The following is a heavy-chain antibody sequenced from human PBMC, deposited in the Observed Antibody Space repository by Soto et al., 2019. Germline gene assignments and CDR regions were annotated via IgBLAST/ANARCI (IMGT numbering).Heavy chain of an antibody. D-gene: IGHD1-26*01. V-gene: IGHV3-30*18. Sequence: WVRQAPGKGLEWVAVISYDGSNKYYADSVKGRFTISRDNSKNTLYLQMNSLRAEDTAVYYCAKDRELPDYWGQGTLVTVSS. J-gene: IGHJ4*02. CDR2: ISYDGSNK. CDR3: AKDRELPDY.